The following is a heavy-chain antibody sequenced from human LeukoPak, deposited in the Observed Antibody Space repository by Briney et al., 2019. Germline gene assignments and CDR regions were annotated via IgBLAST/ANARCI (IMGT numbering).Heavy chain of an antibody. CDR2: IYTSGST. D-gene: IGHD5-12*01. Sequence: SETLSLTCTVSGGSISSYYWSWIRQPAGKGLEWIGRIYTSGSTNYNPSLKSRVTISVGTSKNQFSLKLSSVTAADTAVYYCARSRGYSGPSRFDPWGQGTLVTVSS. CDR1: GGSISSYY. V-gene: IGHV4-4*07. J-gene: IGHJ5*02. CDR3: ARSRGYSGPSRFDP.